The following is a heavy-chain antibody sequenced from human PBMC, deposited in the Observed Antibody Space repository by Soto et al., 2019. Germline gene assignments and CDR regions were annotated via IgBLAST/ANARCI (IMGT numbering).Heavy chain of an antibody. V-gene: IGHV3-7*05. CDR3: ARDLEGPSERITIFGVVNPLYGMDV. CDR1: GFTISRYW. Sequence: GGPLTLSCAASGFTISRYWMSWVRQAPGEGLEWVANIKQDGSEKYYVDAVKGRFTISKDTAKNSMYLQMNRLRAEDTAVYYCARDLEGPSERITIFGVVNPLYGMDVWGQGTTVTVSS. J-gene: IGHJ6*02. D-gene: IGHD3-3*01. CDR2: IKQDGSEK.